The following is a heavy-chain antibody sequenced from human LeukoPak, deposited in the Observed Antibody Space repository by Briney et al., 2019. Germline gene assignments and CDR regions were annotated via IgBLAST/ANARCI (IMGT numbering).Heavy chain of an antibody. CDR2: ISGSDTNT. Sequence: GGSLRLSCAASGFTFSDYYMSWIRQAPGKGLEWVSVISGSDTNTYYADSVKGRFTISRENSKNTLYLQMNSLRAEDTAVYYCAKDGLWGSSGPWGQGTLVTVSS. J-gene: IGHJ5*02. V-gene: IGHV3-23*01. D-gene: IGHD6-19*01. CDR3: AKDGLWGSSGP. CDR1: GFTFSDYY.